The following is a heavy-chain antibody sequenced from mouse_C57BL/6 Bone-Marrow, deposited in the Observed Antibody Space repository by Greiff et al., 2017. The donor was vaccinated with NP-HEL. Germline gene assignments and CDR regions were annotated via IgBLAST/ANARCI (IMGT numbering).Heavy chain of an antibody. CDR1: GFSLTSYG. CDR3: AKQAMGKLGRDYYYAMDY. V-gene: IGHV2-9*01. CDR2: IWGGGST. Sequence: QVQLKQSGPGLVAPSQSLSITCTVSGFSLTSYGVDWVRQPPGKGLEWLGVIWGGGSTNYNSALMSRLSISKDNSKSQVFLKMNSLQTDDTAMYYCAKQAMGKLGRDYYYAMDYWGQGTSVTVSS. D-gene: IGHD4-1*01. J-gene: IGHJ4*01.